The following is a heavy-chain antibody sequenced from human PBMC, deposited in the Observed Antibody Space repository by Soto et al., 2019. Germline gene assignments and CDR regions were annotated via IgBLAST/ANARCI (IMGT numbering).Heavy chain of an antibody. J-gene: IGHJ3*02. D-gene: IGHD3-22*01. Sequence: GGSLRLSCAASGFTFSSYAMSWVRQAPGKGLEWVSAISGSGGSTYYADSVKGRFTISRDNSKNTLYLQMNGLRAEDTAVYYCAKDELDYYDSSGYGAFDIWGQGTMVTVSS. CDR2: ISGSGGST. CDR1: GFTFSSYA. V-gene: IGHV3-23*01. CDR3: AKDELDYYDSSGYGAFDI.